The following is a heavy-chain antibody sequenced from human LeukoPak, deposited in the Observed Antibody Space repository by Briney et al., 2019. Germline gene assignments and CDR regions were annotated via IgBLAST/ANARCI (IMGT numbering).Heavy chain of an antibody. CDR1: GFTFSNYN. V-gene: IGHV3-21*01. J-gene: IGHJ4*02. D-gene: IGHD5-18*01. CDR3: ARVDTLDY. Sequence: GGTLRLSCAASGFTFSNYNMNWVRHTPGKGLEWVSSISSSSSYRYYADSVKGRFTTPRDNAKNSLFLQMTSLRAEDTAVYYCARVDTLDYWGQGTLVTVSS. CDR2: ISSSSSYR.